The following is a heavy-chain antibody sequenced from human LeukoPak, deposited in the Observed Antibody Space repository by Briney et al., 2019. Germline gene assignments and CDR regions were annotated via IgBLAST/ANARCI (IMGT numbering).Heavy chain of an antibody. CDR3: AGTRRYCSGGSCYNWFDP. J-gene: IGHJ5*02. D-gene: IGHD2-15*01. CDR2: IYASGNS. CDR1: GGSISSDTYY. Sequence: SQTLSLTCTVSGGSISSDTYYWSWIRQPAGKGLEWIGRIYASGNSNYNASLKSRVTISIDTSNNQFSLRLSSVIASDTAVYYCAGTRRYCSGGSCYNWFDPWGQGTLVIVSS. V-gene: IGHV4-61*02.